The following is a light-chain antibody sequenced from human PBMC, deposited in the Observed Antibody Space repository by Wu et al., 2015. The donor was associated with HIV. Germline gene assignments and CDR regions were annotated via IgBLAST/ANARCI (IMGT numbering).Light chain of an antibody. CDR3: QQYRDSPTT. J-gene: IGKJ5*01. V-gene: IGKV3-20*01. Sequence: TQFPPLLSLSVGDTATLSCRASQYISDNYVAWYQQKFGQPPRLLIHEAYKRAAGVPDRFDASGSGTDFTLTIDRLGPEDFAVYFCQQYRDSPTTFGQGTRLE. CDR2: EAY. CDR1: QYISDNY.